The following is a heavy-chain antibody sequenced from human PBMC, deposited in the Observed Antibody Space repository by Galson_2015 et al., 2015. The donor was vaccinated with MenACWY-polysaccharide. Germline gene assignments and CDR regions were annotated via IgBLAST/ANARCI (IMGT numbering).Heavy chain of an antibody. V-gene: IGHV3-15*01. Sequence: SLRLSCAASGFTFTNAWMSWVRQAPGKGLEWVGRIKSESDGGTTESTAPVKGRFTISRDDSKNTVYLQMNSLKAEDTAVYYCTPVPVQVNIAVAGIFDFWGRRTLVPVSA. CDR3: TPVPVQVNIAVAGIFDF. D-gene: IGHD6-19*01. CDR2: IKSESDGGTT. CDR1: GFTFTNAW. J-gene: IGHJ4*02.